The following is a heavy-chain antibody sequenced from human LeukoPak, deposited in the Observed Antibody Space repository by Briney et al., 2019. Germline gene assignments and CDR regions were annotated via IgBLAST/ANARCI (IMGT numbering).Heavy chain of an antibody. D-gene: IGHD6-6*01. CDR3: ARGQLVGNWFDP. CDR1: GYTFTSYG. V-gene: IGHV1-18*01. Sequence: ASVKLSCKASGYTFTSYGISWVRQAPGQGLEWMGWISAYNGNTNYAQKLQGRVTMTTATSTSTAYMELRSLRSDDTAVYYCARGQLVGNWFDPWGQGTLVTVSS. CDR2: ISAYNGNT. J-gene: IGHJ5*02.